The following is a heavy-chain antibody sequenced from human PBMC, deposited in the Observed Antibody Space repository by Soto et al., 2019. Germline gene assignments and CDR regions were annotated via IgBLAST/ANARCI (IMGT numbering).Heavy chain of an antibody. D-gene: IGHD4-17*01. CDR2: ISSSGSTI. CDR3: AREYYYGESYYYYYMDV. CDR1: GFTFSDYY. J-gene: IGHJ6*03. V-gene: IGHV3-11*01. Sequence: GGSLRLSCAASGFTFSDYYMSWIRQAPGKGLEWVSYISSSGSTIYYADSVKGRFTISRDNARNSLYLQMNSLRAEDTAVYYCAREYYYGESYYYYYMDVWGKGTTVTVSS.